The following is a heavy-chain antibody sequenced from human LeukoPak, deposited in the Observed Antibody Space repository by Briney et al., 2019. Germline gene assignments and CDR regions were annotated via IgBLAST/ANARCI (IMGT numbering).Heavy chain of an antibody. CDR2: ICYDGSNK. CDR3: ARDKPPPYYYDSSGIFDY. D-gene: IGHD3-22*01. V-gene: IGHV3-33*01. CDR1: GFTFSSYG. J-gene: IGHJ4*02. Sequence: GGSLTLSCPASGFTFSSYGMHWVRQAPGKGLEWVAVICYDGSNKYYADSVKGRFTISRDNSKNTLYLQMNSLRAEDTAVYYCARDKPPPYYYDSSGIFDYWGQGTLVTVSS.